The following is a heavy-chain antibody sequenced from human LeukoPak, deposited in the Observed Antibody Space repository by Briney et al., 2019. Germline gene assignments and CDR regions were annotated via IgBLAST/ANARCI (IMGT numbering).Heavy chain of an antibody. V-gene: IGHV6-1*01. D-gene: IGHD6-19*01. CDR3: ARSPSPYSSGWYFDY. J-gene: IGHJ4*02. CDR1: GDSVSINSAA. Sequence: RSQILSLTCAISGDSVSINSAAWNWIRQSPSRGLEWLGRTYQRSKWYNDYAVSVKSRITINPDISKNQFSLQLNSVTPEDTAVYYCARSPSPYSSGWYFDYWGQGTLVTVSS. CDR2: TYQRSKWYN.